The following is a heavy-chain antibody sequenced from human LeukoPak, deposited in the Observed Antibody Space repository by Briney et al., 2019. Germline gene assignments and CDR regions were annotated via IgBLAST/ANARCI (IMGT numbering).Heavy chain of an antibody. CDR2: ILYDGTMK. D-gene: IGHD3-22*01. J-gene: IGHJ4*02. CDR1: TFTFNNYA. Sequence: GGPLRLSCAASTFTFNNYAMHWVRQAPGKGLEWVAVILYDGTMKYYGDSVKGRFTISRDNSNNMLYLQMNSLRPEDTAVYFCARDIRGPTGFDSSGRDTLDYWGQGTLVTVSS. CDR3: ARDIRGPTGFDSSGRDTLDY. V-gene: IGHV3-30*04.